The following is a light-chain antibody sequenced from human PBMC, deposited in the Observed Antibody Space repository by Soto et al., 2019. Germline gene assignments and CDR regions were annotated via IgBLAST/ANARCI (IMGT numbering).Light chain of an antibody. CDR3: QQSYSTPPT. V-gene: IGKV1-39*01. J-gene: IGKJ5*01. Sequence: DIQMTQTRSSLSASVGDRVTITWGASQSISSYLNWYQQKPGKAPKLLIYAASSLQSGVPSRFSGSGSGTDFTLTISSLQPEDFATYYCQQSYSTPPTLGQGTRLEIK. CDR1: QSISSY. CDR2: AAS.